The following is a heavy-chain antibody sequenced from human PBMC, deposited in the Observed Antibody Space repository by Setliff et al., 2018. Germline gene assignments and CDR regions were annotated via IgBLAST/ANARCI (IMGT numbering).Heavy chain of an antibody. CDR1: GYSFSTCW. D-gene: IGHD3-10*01. Sequence: GESLKISCKGSGYSFSTCWIGWVRQMPGKGLERMGIFYPGDSITRYSPSFQGQVTISVDKSINTAYLQWSSLRASDTAIYYCARHPYYYGSGTYLDNNNRWFDPWGQGTLFTASS. V-gene: IGHV5-51*01. J-gene: IGHJ5*02. CDR2: FYPGDSIT. CDR3: ARHPYYYGSGTYLDNNNRWFDP.